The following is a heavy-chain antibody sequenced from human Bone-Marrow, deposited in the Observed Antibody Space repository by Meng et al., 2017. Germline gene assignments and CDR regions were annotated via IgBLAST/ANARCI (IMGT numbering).Heavy chain of an antibody. CDR3: AKDSGRYSSFDY. V-gene: IGHV3-23*01. J-gene: IGHJ4*02. Sequence: GESLKISCAASGFTFINFAMTWVRQAPGKGLEWVSGISGSGDSTYYADSVKGRFTISRDNSKNTLYLQMNSLRAEDTALYYCAKDSGRYSSFDYWGQGILVTVSS. CDR2: ISGSGDST. CDR1: GFTFINFA. D-gene: IGHD1-26*01.